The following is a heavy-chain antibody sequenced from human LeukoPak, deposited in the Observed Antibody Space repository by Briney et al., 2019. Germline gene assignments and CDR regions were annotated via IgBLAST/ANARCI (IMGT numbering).Heavy chain of an antibody. CDR1: GFTFSSYA. Sequence: GGSLRLSCAASGFTFSSYAMSWVRQAPGKGLEWASAISGSGGSTYYADSVKGRFTISRDNSKNTLYLQMNSLRAEDTAVYYCAKNAGSYYYDSSGQHYFDYWGQGTLVTVSS. J-gene: IGHJ4*02. V-gene: IGHV3-23*01. CDR2: ISGSGGST. D-gene: IGHD3-22*01. CDR3: AKNAGSYYYDSSGQHYFDY.